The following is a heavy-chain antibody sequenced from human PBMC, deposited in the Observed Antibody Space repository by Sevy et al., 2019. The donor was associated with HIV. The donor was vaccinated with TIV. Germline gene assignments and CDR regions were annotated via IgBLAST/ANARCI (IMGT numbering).Heavy chain of an antibody. V-gene: IGHV3-30*03. CDR1: GFTFSSYG. Sequence: GGSLRLSCAASGFTFSSYGMHWVRQAPGKGLEWVAVISYDGSNKYYADSVKGRFTISRDNSKNTLYLQMNSLRAEDTAVYYCSRDGSPLYSSGPGGWFDPWGQGTLVTVSS. CDR3: SRDGSPLYSSGPGGWFDP. CDR2: ISYDGSNK. J-gene: IGHJ5*02. D-gene: IGHD6-19*01.